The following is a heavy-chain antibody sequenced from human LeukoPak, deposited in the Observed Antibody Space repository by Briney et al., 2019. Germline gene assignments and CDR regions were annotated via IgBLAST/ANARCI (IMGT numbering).Heavy chain of an antibody. V-gene: IGHV4-39*01. CDR3: ARPQDIVVVPAAWGY. CDR2: IYYSGST. Sequence: SETLSLTCTVSGGSISSSSYYWGWIRQPPGKGLEWIGSIYYSGSTYYNPSLKSRVTISVDTSKNQFSLKLSSVPAADTAVYYCARPQDIVVVPAAWGYWGQGTLVTVSS. D-gene: IGHD2-2*01. CDR1: GGSISSSSYY. J-gene: IGHJ4*02.